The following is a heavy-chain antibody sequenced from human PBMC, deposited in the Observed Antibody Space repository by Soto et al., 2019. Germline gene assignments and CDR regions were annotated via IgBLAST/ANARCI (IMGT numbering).Heavy chain of an antibody. Sequence: GGSLSLSCAASGITLTNFWVRWVRQTPGKGPVWVSYINNDGSTTNYADFVKGRFTITRDNAKNTVYLQMNSLRTEDTAVYYSARGPTHGAFDLWGQGTMVTVSS. CDR1: GITLTNFW. V-gene: IGHV3-74*01. CDR3: ARGPTHGAFDL. CDR2: INNDGSTT. J-gene: IGHJ3*01.